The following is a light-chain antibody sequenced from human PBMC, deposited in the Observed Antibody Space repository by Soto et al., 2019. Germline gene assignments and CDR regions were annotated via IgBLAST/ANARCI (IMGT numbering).Light chain of an antibody. CDR1: QSISSY. Sequence: DIQMTQSPSSLSASVGDRVTITCRVSQSISSYLNWYQQKPGKAPKLLIYAASSLQSGVPSRFSGSGSGTDFTLTISSLQPEDFATYYCQQRETFGQGTKVEIK. V-gene: IGKV1-39*01. CDR2: AAS. CDR3: QQRET. J-gene: IGKJ1*01.